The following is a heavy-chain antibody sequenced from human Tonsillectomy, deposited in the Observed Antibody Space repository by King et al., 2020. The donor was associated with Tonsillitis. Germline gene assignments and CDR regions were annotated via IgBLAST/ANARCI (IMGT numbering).Heavy chain of an antibody. CDR1: GGSFSGYY. D-gene: IGHD3-22*01. J-gene: IGHJ4*02. CDR2: INHSGST. V-gene: IGHV4-34*01. CDR3: TGGVYYDSSGYYWGLFDY. Sequence: VQLQQWGAGLLKPSETLSLTCAVYGGSFSGYYWSWIRQPPGKGLEWIGEINHSGSTNYNPSLKSRVTISVDTSKNQFSLKLSSVTAPDTAVYYCTGGVYYDSSGYYWGLFDYWGQGTLVTVSS.